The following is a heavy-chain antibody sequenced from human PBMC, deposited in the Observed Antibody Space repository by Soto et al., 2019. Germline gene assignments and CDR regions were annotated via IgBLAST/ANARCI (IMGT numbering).Heavy chain of an antibody. Sequence: GVSLRLSCTASGFTFGDYAMIWFRQAPGKGLEWVGFITSKRYGGTTEYTASVKGRFTISRDDSKSIAYLQMNSLKIDDTAVYYCAKDSVVAATNHWGQGTLVTVSS. CDR2: ITSKRYGGTT. D-gene: IGHD2-15*01. J-gene: IGHJ5*02. CDR1: GFTFGDYA. CDR3: AKDSVVAATNH. V-gene: IGHV3-49*01.